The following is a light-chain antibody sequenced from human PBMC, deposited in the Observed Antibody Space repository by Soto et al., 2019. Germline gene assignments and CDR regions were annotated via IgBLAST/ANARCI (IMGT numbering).Light chain of an antibody. CDR1: QIGSNN. J-gene: IGKJ1*01. Sequence: EIVMTQSPATLSVSPGEKATLTCRASQIGSNNLAWFQQKPGQVPRLLIDGASNRATCGSARFSGSGSVTDYTLTSTNLESEDFAVYYCQQRSNGPWTFGQGTKVDIK. CDR3: QQRSNGPWT. CDR2: GAS. V-gene: IGKV3-15*01.